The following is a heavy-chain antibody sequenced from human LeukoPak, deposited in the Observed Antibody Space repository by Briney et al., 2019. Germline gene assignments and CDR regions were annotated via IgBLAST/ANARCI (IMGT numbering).Heavy chain of an antibody. D-gene: IGHD6-13*01. J-gene: IGHJ5*02. Sequence: GGSLRLSCSASGFTFSDYAIHWVRQAPGKGLEYVSSISSNGGDTYYADSVKGRFTISRDNSKNTLYLQMSSLRTEDTSVYYCVNFDDSWFHSEPWGQGTLVTVSS. CDR3: VNFDDSWFHSEP. V-gene: IGHV3-64D*09. CDR1: GFTFSDYA. CDR2: ISSNGGDT.